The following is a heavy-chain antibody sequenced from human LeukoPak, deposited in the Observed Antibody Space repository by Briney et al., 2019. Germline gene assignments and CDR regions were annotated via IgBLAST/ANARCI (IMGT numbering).Heavy chain of an antibody. CDR2: IIPIFGTA. D-gene: IGHD3-9*01. Sequence: ASVKVSCKASGGTFSSYAISWVRQAPGQGLEWMGGIIPIFGTANYAQKFQGRVTITADKSTSTAYMELSSLRSEGTAVYYCARGGGFDYDILTGYYQFDYWGQGTLVTVSS. V-gene: IGHV1-69*06. J-gene: IGHJ4*02. CDR3: ARGGGFDYDILTGYYQFDY. CDR1: GGTFSSYA.